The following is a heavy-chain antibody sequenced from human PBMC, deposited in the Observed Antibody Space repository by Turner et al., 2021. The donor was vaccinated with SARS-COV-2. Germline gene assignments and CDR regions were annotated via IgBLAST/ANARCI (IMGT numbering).Heavy chain of an antibody. Sequence: QLQLQESGPGLVKPSETLSLTCTVSGGPISSSIYYWGWIRQPPGKGLEWIGSIYYSGSTYYNPSLKSRVTISVDTSKNQFSLKLSSVTAADTAVYYCAPSPITMVRGVITFGWFDPWGQGTLVTVSS. CDR1: GGPISSSIYY. CDR3: APSPITMVRGVITFGWFDP. D-gene: IGHD3-10*01. V-gene: IGHV4-39*01. CDR2: IYYSGST. J-gene: IGHJ5*02.